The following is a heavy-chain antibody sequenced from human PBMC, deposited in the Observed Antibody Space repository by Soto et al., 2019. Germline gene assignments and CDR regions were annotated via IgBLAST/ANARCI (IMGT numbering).Heavy chain of an antibody. CDR2: IIPIFGTA. V-gene: IGHV1-69*01. D-gene: IGHD6-19*01. CDR3: ARGXGAVAGTDPFDY. J-gene: IGHJ4*02. CDR1: GGTFSSYA. Sequence: QVQRVQSGAEVKKPGSSVKVSCKASGGTFSSYAISWVRQXPGQGLEWMGGIIPIFGTANYAQKFQGRVTSTADESTSTAYMELSSLRSEDTAVYYCARGXGAVAGTDPFDYWGQGTLVTVSS.